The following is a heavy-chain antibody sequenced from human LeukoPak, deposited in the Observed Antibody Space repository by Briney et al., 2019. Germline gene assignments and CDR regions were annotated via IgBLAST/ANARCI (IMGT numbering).Heavy chain of an antibody. CDR2: IYSGGST. CDR1: GFTVSSNY. Sequence: GGSLRLSCAASGFTVSSNYMSWVRQAPGKGLEWVPVIYSGGSTYYADSVKGRFTISRDNSKNTLYLQMNSLRAEDTAVYYCARARVGIYYDSSGYHYFDYWGQGTLVTVSS. D-gene: IGHD3-22*01. V-gene: IGHV3-53*01. J-gene: IGHJ4*02. CDR3: ARARVGIYYDSSGYHYFDY.